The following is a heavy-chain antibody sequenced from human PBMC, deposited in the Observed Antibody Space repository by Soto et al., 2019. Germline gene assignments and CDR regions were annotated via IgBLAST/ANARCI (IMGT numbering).Heavy chain of an antibody. D-gene: IGHD2-15*01. CDR2: LSGSGGST. Sequence: EVQLLESGGGLVQPGGSLRLSCAASGFTFSNYAMGWVRQAPGKGLEWVTGLSGSGGSTYYADSVKGRLTISRDNSNNTLYLQMNSLRAEDTAVYYCAKVRSTVVIGATDYWGQGTLVTVSS. J-gene: IGHJ4*02. CDR1: GFTFSNYA. CDR3: AKVRSTVVIGATDY. V-gene: IGHV3-23*01.